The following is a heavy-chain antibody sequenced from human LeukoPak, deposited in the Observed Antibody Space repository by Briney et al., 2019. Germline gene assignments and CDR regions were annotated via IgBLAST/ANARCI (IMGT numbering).Heavy chain of an antibody. Sequence: ASVTVSCKASGYTFTGYYMHWVRQAPGQGLEWMGWINPNSGGTNYAQKFQGRVTMTRDTSISTAYMELSRLRSDDTAVYYCAREDIVVVPAAYDYWGQGTLVTVSS. V-gene: IGHV1-2*02. CDR3: AREDIVVVPAAYDY. CDR2: INPNSGGT. J-gene: IGHJ4*02. CDR1: GYTFTGYY. D-gene: IGHD2-2*01.